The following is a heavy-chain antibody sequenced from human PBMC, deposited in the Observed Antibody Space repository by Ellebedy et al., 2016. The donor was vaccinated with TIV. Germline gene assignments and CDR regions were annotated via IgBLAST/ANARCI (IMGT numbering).Heavy chain of an antibody. CDR1: GFSLSTSGMC. J-gene: IGHJ4*02. CDR2: IDWDDDK. Sequence: SGPTLVKPTQTLTLTCTFSGFSLSTSGMCVSWIRQPPGKALEWLARIDWDDDKYYSTSLKTRLTISKDTSKNQVVLTMTNMDPVDTAMYYCARIIYGPFRGSLDYWGQGTLVTVSS. V-gene: IGHV2-70*11. D-gene: IGHD2-21*01. CDR3: ARIIYGPFRGSLDY.